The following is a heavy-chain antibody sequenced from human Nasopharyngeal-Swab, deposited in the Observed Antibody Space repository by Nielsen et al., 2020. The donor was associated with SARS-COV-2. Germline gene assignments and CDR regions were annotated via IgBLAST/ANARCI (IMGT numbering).Heavy chain of an antibody. Sequence: GGSLRLSCAASGFTFSSYAMSWVRQAPGKGLEWVSAISGSGGSTYYADSVKGRFTISRDNSKNTLYLQMNSLRAEDTAVYCCAKDEGYDSSGYLYYFDYWGQGTLVTVSS. CDR3: AKDEGYDSSGYLYYFDY. CDR1: GFTFSSYA. CDR2: ISGSGGST. J-gene: IGHJ4*02. V-gene: IGHV3-23*01. D-gene: IGHD3-22*01.